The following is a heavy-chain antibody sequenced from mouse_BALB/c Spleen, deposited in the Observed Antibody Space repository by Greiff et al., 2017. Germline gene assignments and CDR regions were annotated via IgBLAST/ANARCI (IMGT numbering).Heavy chain of an antibody. CDR3: AREVGRPYYAMDY. D-gene: IGHD4-1*01. V-gene: IGHV2-9*02. CDR2: IWAGGST. Sequence: VQVVESGPGLVAPSQSLSITCTVSGFSLSSYGVHWVRQPPGKGLEWLGVIWAGGSTNYNSALMSRLSISKDNSKSQVFLKMNSLQTDDTAMYYCAREVGRPYYAMDYWGQGTSVTVSS. CDR1: GFSLSSYG. J-gene: IGHJ4*01.